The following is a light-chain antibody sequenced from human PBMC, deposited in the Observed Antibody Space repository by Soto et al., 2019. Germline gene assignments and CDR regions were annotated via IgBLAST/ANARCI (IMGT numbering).Light chain of an antibody. CDR3: QQYNSYSWT. CDR2: DAS. V-gene: IGKV1-5*01. Sequence: DIQMTRSPPTLPASGGNRGTTSRAGTQSISNGLAWYQQKPGTAPKLLIYDASTLESGVPSRFSGSRSGTEFTLTISSLQPDDFATYYCQQYNSYSWTFGQGTKVDIK. CDR1: QSISNG. J-gene: IGKJ1*01.